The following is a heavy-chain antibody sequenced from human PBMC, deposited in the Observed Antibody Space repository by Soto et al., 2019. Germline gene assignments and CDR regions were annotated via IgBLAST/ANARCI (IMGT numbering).Heavy chain of an antibody. V-gene: IGHV1-18*01. Sequence: QVQLVQSGAEVKKPGASVKVSCKASGYTFNNYGISWVRQAPGQGLEWMGWIGPYNGNTDHAQNFQGRVTMTTDTCTNTAEMELRSLRSDDTALYYCARCYCSVGSCYTCWHFDLWGRGTLVTVSS. J-gene: IGHJ2*01. D-gene: IGHD2-15*01. CDR2: IGPYNGNT. CDR3: ARCYCSVGSCYTCWHFDL. CDR1: GYTFNNYG.